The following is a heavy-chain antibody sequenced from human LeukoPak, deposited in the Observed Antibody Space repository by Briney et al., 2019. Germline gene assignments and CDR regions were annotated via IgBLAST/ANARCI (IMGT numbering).Heavy chain of an antibody. V-gene: IGHV3-23*01. CDR3: AKLPPYSSGWYRGYYFDY. CDR2: ISGSGGST. D-gene: IGHD6-19*01. Sequence: GGSLRLSCAASGFTFSSYAMSWVRQAPGKGLEWVSAISGSGGSTYYADSVKGRFTISRGNSKNTLYLQMNSLRAEDTAVYYCAKLPPYSSGWYRGYYFDYWGQGTLVTVSS. CDR1: GFTFSSYA. J-gene: IGHJ4*02.